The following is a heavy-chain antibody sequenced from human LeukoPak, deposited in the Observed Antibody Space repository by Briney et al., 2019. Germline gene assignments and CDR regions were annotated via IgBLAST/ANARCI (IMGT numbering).Heavy chain of an antibody. CDR3: SSPTGADY. J-gene: IGHJ4*02. Sequence: TERSLRLYCAASGFTFSSYAMHWVRQAPGKGLEWVAVISYDGSNKYYADSVKGRFTISRDNSKNTLYLQMNSLRAEDTAVYYCSSPTGADYWGQGTLVTVSS. CDR2: ISYDGSNK. V-gene: IGHV3-30-3*01. D-gene: IGHD6-13*01. CDR1: GFTFSSYA.